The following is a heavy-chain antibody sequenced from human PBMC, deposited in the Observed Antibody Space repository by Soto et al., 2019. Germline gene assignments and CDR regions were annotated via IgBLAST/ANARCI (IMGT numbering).Heavy chain of an antibody. V-gene: IGHV4-59*01. CDR1: GGSISSYY. D-gene: IGHD6-6*01. Sequence: SETLSLTCTVSGGSISSYYWSWIRQPPGKGLEWIGYIYYSGSTNYNPSLKSRVTISVDTSKNQFSLKLSSVTAADTAVYYCARHQSGARQGFFAFDPWGQGTLVTVSS. CDR3: ARHQSGARQGFFAFDP. J-gene: IGHJ5*02. CDR2: IYYSGST.